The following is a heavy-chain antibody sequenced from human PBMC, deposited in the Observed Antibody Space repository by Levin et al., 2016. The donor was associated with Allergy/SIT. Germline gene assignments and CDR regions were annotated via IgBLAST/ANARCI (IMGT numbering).Heavy chain of an antibody. Sequence: SETLSLTCTVSGGSISSYYWGWIRQPPGKGLEWIGSIYYSGSTYYNPSLKSRVTISVDTSKNQFSLKLSSVTAADTAVYYCASPQYSSSGRNYYYGMDVWGQGTTVTVSS. CDR3: ASPQYSSSGRNYYYGMDV. D-gene: IGHD6-6*01. J-gene: IGHJ6*02. CDR1: GGSISSYY. V-gene: IGHV4-39*01. CDR2: IYYSGST.